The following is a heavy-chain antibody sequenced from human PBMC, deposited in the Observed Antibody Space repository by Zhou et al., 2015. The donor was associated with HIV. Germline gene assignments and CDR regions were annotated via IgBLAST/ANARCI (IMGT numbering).Heavy chain of an antibody. V-gene: IGHV1-8*01. J-gene: IGHJ3*01. CDR2: MNPNSGNT. CDR1: EGTFNIYS. D-gene: IGHD6-13*01. CDR3: ARGGDFSSSWFLG. Sequence: QVQLVQSGAQVKRPGSSVRVSCKPSEGTFNIYSLSWVRQAPGQGLEWMGWMNPNSGNTGYAQKFQGRVTMTRDTSISTAYMELSSLRSEDTAVYYCARGGDFSSSWFLGWGQGTMVTVSS.